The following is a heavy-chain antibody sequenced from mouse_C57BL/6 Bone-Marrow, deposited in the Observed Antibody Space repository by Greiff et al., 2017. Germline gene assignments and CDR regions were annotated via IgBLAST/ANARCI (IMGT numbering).Heavy chain of an antibody. J-gene: IGHJ1*03. CDR3: ARAAHYYGSSYHGYFDV. Sequence: EVHLVESEGGLVQPGSSMKLSCTASGFTFSDYYMAWVRQVPEKGLEWVANINYDGSSTYYLDSLKSRFIISRDNAKSILYLQLSSLKSEDTATYYCARAAHYYGSSYHGYFDVWGTGTTVTVSS. CDR1: GFTFSDYY. CDR2: INYDGSST. D-gene: IGHD1-1*01. V-gene: IGHV5-16*01.